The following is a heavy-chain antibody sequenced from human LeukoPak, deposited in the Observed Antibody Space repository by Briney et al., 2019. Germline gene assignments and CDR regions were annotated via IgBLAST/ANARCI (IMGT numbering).Heavy chain of an antibody. CDR1: GYTFTSYY. D-gene: IGHD3-16*02. CDR3: ARDLYDYVWGSYRQYFDY. V-gene: IGHV1-46*01. J-gene: IGHJ4*02. CDR2: INPSGGST. Sequence: ASVKVSCKASGYTFTSYYMHWVRQAPGQGLEWMGIINPSGGSTSYAQKFQSRVTMTRDMSTSTVYMELSSLRSEDTAVYYCARDLYDYVWGSYRQYFDYWGQGTLVTVSS.